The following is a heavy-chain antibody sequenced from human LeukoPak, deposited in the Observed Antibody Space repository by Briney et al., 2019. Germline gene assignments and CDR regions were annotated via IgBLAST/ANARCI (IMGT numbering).Heavy chain of an antibody. CDR1: GYSISNPYY. D-gene: IGHD3-16*01. V-gene: IGHV4-38-2*01. CDR2: IYHSGNT. Sequence: PSETLPLTCAVSGYSISNPYYWGWVRQAPGKGLEWIGNIYHSGNTYYNPSLRSRVTISVDTSSNQFSLKVNSLTAADTALYYCARVEWGSLADLDDWYCDLWGRGILVADCS. J-gene: IGHJ2*01. CDR3: ARVEWGSLADLDDWYCDL.